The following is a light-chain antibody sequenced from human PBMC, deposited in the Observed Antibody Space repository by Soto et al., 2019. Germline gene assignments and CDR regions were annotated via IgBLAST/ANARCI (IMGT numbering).Light chain of an antibody. CDR1: QSLLYSLNNKNY. V-gene: IGKV4-1*01. CDR3: QKYYGAPLT. Sequence: DIVMTQSPDSLAVSLGERATINCKSSQSLLYSLNNKNYLAWYQQKPGQPPKLLIHWASTREYGVPDRFTGRGSGKDFTLTISSLQAEDVAFYYCQKYYGAPLTFGGGTKVEIK. J-gene: IGKJ4*01. CDR2: WAS.